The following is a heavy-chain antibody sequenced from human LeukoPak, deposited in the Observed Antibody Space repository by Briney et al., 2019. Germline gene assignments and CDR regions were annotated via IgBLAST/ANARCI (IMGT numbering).Heavy chain of an antibody. V-gene: IGHV1-69*04. CDR1: GGTFSSYA. CDR3: ASDDIVVVPAATPPYYYYYGMDV. Sequence: SVKVSCKASGGTFSSYAISWARQAPGQGLEWMGRIIPILGIANYAQKFQGRVTITADKSTSTAYMELSSLRSEDTAVYYCASDDIVVVPAATPPYYYYYGMDVRGQGTTVTVSS. D-gene: IGHD2-2*01. CDR2: IIPILGIA. J-gene: IGHJ6*02.